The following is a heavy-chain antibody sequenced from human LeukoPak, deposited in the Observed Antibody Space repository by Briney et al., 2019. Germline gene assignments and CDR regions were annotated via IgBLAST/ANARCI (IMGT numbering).Heavy chain of an antibody. CDR1: GFTSTDYS. CDR2: ISSRHTSSI. CDR3: ARDTLWAFDI. J-gene: IGHJ3*02. D-gene: IGHD3-10*01. V-gene: IGHV3-48*01. Sequence: GGSLRLSCVVSGFTSTDYSMNWVRQAPGKGLEWVSYISSRHTSSIYYADSVKGRFTISRDTAKNSLYLQMNSLRADDTAIYYCARDTLWAFDIWGQGTMVTVSS.